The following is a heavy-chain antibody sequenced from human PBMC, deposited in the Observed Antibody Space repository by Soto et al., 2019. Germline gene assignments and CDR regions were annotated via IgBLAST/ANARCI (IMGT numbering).Heavy chain of an antibody. CDR3: ANYGSAPAEYFQH. CDR1: AGTFSSYA. J-gene: IGHJ1*01. V-gene: IGHV1-69*13. Sequence: SVKVSCKASAGTFSSYAISWVRQAPGQGLEWMGGIIPIFGTANYAQKFQGRVTITADESTSTAYMELSSLRSEDTAVYYCANYGSAPAEYFQHWGQGTLVTVSS. D-gene: IGHD3-10*01. CDR2: IIPIFGTA.